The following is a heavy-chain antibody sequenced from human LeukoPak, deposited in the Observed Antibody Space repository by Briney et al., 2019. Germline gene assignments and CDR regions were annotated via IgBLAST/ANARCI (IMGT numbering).Heavy chain of an antibody. Sequence: GGSLRLSCAASGFTFSNYAMSWLRQAPGKGLEWVSLISGSGASKYYADSVKGRFTVSRDNSKNTLYLQMNSLRAEDTAVYYCAKDPDCSSISCRAPFEYWGQGTVVTVSS. D-gene: IGHD2-2*01. CDR1: GFTFSNYA. CDR2: ISGSGASK. J-gene: IGHJ4*02. V-gene: IGHV3-23*01. CDR3: AKDPDCSSISCRAPFEY.